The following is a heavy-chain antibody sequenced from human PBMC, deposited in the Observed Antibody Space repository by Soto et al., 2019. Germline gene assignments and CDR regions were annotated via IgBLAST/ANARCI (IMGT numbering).Heavy chain of an antibody. V-gene: IGHV3-30-3*01. J-gene: IGHJ4*02. CDR2: ISYDGSSK. D-gene: IGHD6-19*01. CDR3: ARDLKWLACFDY. CDR1: GFTFSSYG. Sequence: QVQLVESGGGVVQPGRSLRLSCAASGFTFSSYGMHWVRQAPGKGLEWVAVISYDGSSKYYADSVKGRFTRSRDNSNNTLFLEINSLRAEDTDVYYCARDLKWLACFDYWCQGTLVTVSS.